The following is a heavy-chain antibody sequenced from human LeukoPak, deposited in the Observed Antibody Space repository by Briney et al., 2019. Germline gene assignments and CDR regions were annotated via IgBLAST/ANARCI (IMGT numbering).Heavy chain of an antibody. J-gene: IGHJ6*02. CDR2: IYYSGST. CDR3: ARGGKASGWSYGMDV. V-gene: IGHV4-61*01. Sequence: PSETLSLTCTVSGGSVSRDNYYWTWIRQAPRKGLEWIGYIYYSGSTNYNPSLKSRVIISVDTSKNQFSLKLSSVTAADTAVYYCARGGKASGWSYGMDVWGQGTTVTVSS. CDR1: GGSVSRDNYY. D-gene: IGHD6-19*01.